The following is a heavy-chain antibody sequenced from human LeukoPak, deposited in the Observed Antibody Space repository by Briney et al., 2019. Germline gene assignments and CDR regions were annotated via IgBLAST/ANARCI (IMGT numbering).Heavy chain of an antibody. D-gene: IGHD3-22*01. J-gene: IGHJ4*02. V-gene: IGHV3-74*01. Sequence: GGSLRLSCEASGFTFSSHWMHWVRQAPGKGLVWVSRINSDGTSTTYADSVKGRFTISRDNAKNTLYLQMNSLRVEDTAVFHCAREGTYSNGPDYWGQGTLVTVSS. CDR3: AREGTYSNGPDY. CDR2: INSDGTST. CDR1: GFTFSSHW.